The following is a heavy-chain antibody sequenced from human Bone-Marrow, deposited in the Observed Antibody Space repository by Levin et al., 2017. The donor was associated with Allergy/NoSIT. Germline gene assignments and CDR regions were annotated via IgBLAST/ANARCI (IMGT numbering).Heavy chain of an antibody. V-gene: IGHV4-59*01. Sequence: SETLSLTCTVSGGSISSYYWSWIRQPPGKGLEWIGYIYYSGSTNYNPSLKSRVTISVDTSKNQFSLKLSSVTAADTAVYYCARANWGSYYFDYWGQGTLVTVSS. CDR2: IYYSGST. J-gene: IGHJ4*02. CDR1: GGSISSYY. CDR3: ARANWGSYYFDY. D-gene: IGHD7-27*01.